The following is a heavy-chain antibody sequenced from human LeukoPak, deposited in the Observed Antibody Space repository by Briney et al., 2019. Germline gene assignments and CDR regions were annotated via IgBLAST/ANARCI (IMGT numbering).Heavy chain of an antibody. J-gene: IGHJ6*02. D-gene: IGHD3-10*02. CDR3: ARVRHRYYYDRSSYGMDV. Sequence: SETLSLTCTVSGGSISSDSYYWSWIRQPAGKGLEWIGRIYTSGSTNYNPSLKSRVTISVDTSKNQFSLKLSSVTAADTAVYYCARVRHRYYYDRSSYGMDVWGQGTTVTVSS. CDR1: GGSISSDSYY. V-gene: IGHV4-61*02. CDR2: IYTSGST.